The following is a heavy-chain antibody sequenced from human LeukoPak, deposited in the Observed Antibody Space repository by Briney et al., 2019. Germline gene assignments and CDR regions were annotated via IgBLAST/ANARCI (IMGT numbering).Heavy chain of an antibody. D-gene: IGHD5-12*01. J-gene: IGHJ5*02. CDR3: ATAELWGGYELPNL. V-gene: IGHV1-24*01. CDR1: GYTLTELS. Sequence: ASVKVSCKVSGYTLTELSMHWVRQAPGKGLEWMGGFDPEDGDTIYAQKFQGRVTMTEDTSTDTAYMELSSLRSEDTAVYYCATAELWGGYELPNLWGQGTLVTVSS. CDR2: FDPEDGDT.